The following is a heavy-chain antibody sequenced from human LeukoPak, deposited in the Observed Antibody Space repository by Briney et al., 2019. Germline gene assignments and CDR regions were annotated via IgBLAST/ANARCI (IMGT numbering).Heavy chain of an antibody. V-gene: IGHV3-30-3*01. CDR1: GFNFRSYA. CDR2: ISYDGSNE. Sequence: GGSLRLSCAASGFNFRSYAMHWVRQAPGKGLEWVAVISYDGSNEDYTDSVKGRIIISRDDSKNTMSLQMNSLTVDDTAVYYCARGPDPVLRGSRRAFDLWGQGTMVTVSS. D-gene: IGHD3-10*01. J-gene: IGHJ3*01. CDR3: ARGPDPVLRGSRRAFDL.